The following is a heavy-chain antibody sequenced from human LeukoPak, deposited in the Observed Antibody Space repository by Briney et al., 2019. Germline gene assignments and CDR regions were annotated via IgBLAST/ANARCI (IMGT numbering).Heavy chain of an antibody. CDR2: IYPGDSHT. Sequence: GGSRQISCKGSGSRFTSYWIGWVRKLPGKGLEWLGIIYPGDSHTRYSPPFPGQVTISAHKPISTAYLQWASLKASDTPMYYCASRSNSGYEFFAYWGEGTPLTVSS. D-gene: IGHD5-12*01. CDR3: ASRSNSGYEFFAY. CDR1: GSRFTSYW. V-gene: IGHV5-51*04. J-gene: IGHJ4*02.